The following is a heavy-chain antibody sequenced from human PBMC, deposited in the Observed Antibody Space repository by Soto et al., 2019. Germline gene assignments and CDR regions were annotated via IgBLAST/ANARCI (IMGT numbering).Heavy chain of an antibody. Sequence: GGFLRLSCAGSGFTFSSYWMSWVRQAPGKGLEWVANIKQDGSEKYYVDSVKGRFTISRDNAKNSLYLQMNSRRAEDTAVYYCARGGVSYNYYMDVWGKGTTVTVSS. J-gene: IGHJ6*03. CDR1: GFTFSSYW. CDR3: ARGGVSYNYYMDV. CDR2: IKQDGSEK. V-gene: IGHV3-7*01.